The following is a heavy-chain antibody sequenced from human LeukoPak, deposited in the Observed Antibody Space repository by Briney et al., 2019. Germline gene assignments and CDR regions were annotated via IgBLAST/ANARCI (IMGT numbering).Heavy chain of an antibody. J-gene: IGHJ4*02. V-gene: IGHV4-39*01. D-gene: IGHD1-26*01. Sequence: PSETLSLICTVSGGSISSSSYYWGWIRQPPGKGLEWIGSIYYSGSTYYNPSHKSRVTISVDTSKNQFSLSLSSVTAADTAVYHCARHSGIGMAQLYFDYWGQGTLVTVSS. CDR2: IYYSGST. CDR3: ARHSGIGMAQLYFDY. CDR1: GGSISSSSYY.